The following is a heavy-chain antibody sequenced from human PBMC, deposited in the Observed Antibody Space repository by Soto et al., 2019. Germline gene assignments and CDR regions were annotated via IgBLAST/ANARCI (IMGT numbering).Heavy chain of an antibody. V-gene: IGHV4-30-2*01. D-gene: IGHD6-13*01. Sequence: PSETLSLTCAVSGGSISSGGYSWSWIRQPPGKGLEWIGYIYHSGSTYYNPSLKSRVTISVDRSKNQFSLKLRSVTAADTAVYYSARAIAADGTVWFDPWGQGTLVTVSS. CDR1: GGSISSGGYS. CDR2: IYHSGST. J-gene: IGHJ5*02. CDR3: ARAIAADGTVWFDP.